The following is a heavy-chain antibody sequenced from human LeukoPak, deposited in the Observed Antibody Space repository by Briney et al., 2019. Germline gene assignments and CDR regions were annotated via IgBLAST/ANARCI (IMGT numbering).Heavy chain of an antibody. CDR1: GGSISSYY. D-gene: IGHD2/OR15-2a*01. J-gene: IGHJ5*02. Sequence: SETLSLTCTVSGGSISSYYWRWIRQPPGKGLEWIGYIYTSGSTNYNPSLKSRVTISVDTSKNQFSLKLSSVTAADTAVYYCARFLPRNWFDPWGQGTLVTVSS. CDR3: ARFLPRNWFDP. CDR2: IYTSGST. V-gene: IGHV4-4*09.